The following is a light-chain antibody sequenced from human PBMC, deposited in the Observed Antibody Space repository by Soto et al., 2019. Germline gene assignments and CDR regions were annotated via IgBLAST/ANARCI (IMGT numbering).Light chain of an antibody. CDR2: GAS. V-gene: IGKV3-20*01. CDR3: QQYGRSPPFT. CDR1: QSVSSSY. Sequence: ELVLTQSPGTLSLSPGERATLSCRASQSVSSSYLAWYQQKPGQAPRLLIYGASNRATGIPDRFSGSGSGTNFTLTISRLEPEDFAVDFCQQYGRSPPFTFGQGTKVEIK. J-gene: IGKJ2*01.